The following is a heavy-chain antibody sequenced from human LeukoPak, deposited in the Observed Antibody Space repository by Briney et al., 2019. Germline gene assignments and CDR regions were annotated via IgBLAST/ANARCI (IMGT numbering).Heavy chain of an antibody. D-gene: IGHD5-12*01. CDR2: LFFNGGT. J-gene: IGHJ5*02. CDR3: ARHPRGYSGPTWLDP. Sequence: SETLSLTCMASGGTITSSSVYWGWIRQPPGKGLEWLGSLFFNGGTYYNPSFEPRVTMSVDTSKNQFSLRLRSATAADTAMYYCARHPRGYSGPTWLDPWGQGILVTVSS. V-gene: IGHV4-39*01. CDR1: GGTITSSSVY.